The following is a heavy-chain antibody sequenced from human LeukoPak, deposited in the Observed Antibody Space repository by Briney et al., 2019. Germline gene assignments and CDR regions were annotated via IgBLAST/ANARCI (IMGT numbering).Heavy chain of an antibody. CDR2: IYYSGST. CDR1: GGSISSYY. D-gene: IGHD2-21*02. CDR3: ACQVGSDWYYYYMNV. J-gene: IGHJ6*03. V-gene: IGHV4-59*12. Sequence: SETLSLTCTVSGGSISSYYWSWIRQPPGKGLEWIGYIYYSGSTNYNPSLKSRVTISVDTSKNQFSLKLSSVTAADTAVYYCACQVGSDWYYYYMNVWGKGTTVTVSS.